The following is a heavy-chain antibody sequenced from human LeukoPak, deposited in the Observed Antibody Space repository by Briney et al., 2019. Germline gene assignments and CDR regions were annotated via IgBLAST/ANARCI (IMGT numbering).Heavy chain of an antibody. CDR3: ARDKLLWFGEHGAPYAFDI. CDR2: ISAYNGNT. D-gene: IGHD3-10*01. CDR1: GYTFTSHG. Sequence: ASVKVSCKASGYTFTSHGISWVRQAPGQGLEWMGWISAYNGNTNYAQKLQGRVTMTTDTSTSTAYMELRSLRSDDTAVYYCARDKLLWFGEHGAPYAFDIWGQGTMVTVSS. V-gene: IGHV1-18*01. J-gene: IGHJ3*02.